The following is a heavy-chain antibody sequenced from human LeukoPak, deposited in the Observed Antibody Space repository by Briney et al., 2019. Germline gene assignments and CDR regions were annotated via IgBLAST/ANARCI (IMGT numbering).Heavy chain of an antibody. V-gene: IGHV3-23*01. CDR1: GFTFISYA. CDR3: AKDQLIRYPPTFGQWLVRLPSYIDY. Sequence: GGSLRLSCAASGFTFISYAMSWGGQAPGGGGEWVSAIIGGGGSTYYADSVKGRFTISRDNSKNTLYLQMNSLRAEDTAVYYCAKDQLIRYPPTFGQWLVRLPSYIDYWGQGTLVTVSS. D-gene: IGHD6-19*01. CDR2: IIGGGGST. J-gene: IGHJ4*01.